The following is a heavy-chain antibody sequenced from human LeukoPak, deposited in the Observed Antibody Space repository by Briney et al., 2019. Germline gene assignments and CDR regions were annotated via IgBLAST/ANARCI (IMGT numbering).Heavy chain of an antibody. CDR1: GGSFSSYA. J-gene: IGHJ4*02. Sequence: SVKVSCKASGGSFSSYAITWVRQAPGQGLEWMGRIIPIFGPANYTQKFQGRVTITTDESTSTSSMELSSLTSEDTAVYYCARARGSGWYPLRYWGQGTLVTVSS. D-gene: IGHD6-19*01. CDR2: IIPIFGPA. CDR3: ARARGSGWYPLRY. V-gene: IGHV1-69*05.